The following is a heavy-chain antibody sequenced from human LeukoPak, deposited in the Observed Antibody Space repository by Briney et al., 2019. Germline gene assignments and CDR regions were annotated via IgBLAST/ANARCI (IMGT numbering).Heavy chain of an antibody. J-gene: IGHJ4*02. Sequence: NPSETLSLTCTVSGGSISSYYWSWIRQPPGKGLEWIGYIYYSGSTYYNPSLKSRVTISVGTSKNQFSLKLSSVTAADTAVYYCARPNSDFWSGYTETAFDYWGQGTLVTVSS. V-gene: IGHV4-59*12. D-gene: IGHD3-3*01. CDR3: ARPNSDFWSGYTETAFDY. CDR2: IYYSGST. CDR1: GGSISSYY.